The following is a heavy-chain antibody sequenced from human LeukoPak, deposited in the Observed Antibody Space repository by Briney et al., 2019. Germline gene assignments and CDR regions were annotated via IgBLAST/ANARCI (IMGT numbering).Heavy chain of an antibody. V-gene: IGHV4-34*01. CDR3: ARYKKTKSGYYGRHFDY. J-gene: IGHJ4*02. CDR1: GGSFSGYY. D-gene: IGHD3-3*01. CDR2: INHSGST. Sequence: PSETLSLTCAVYGGSFSGYYWSWIRQPPGKGLEWIGEINHSGSTNYNPSLKSRVTISVDTSKNQFSLKLSSVTAADTAVYYCARYKKTKSGYYGRHFDYWGQGTLVTVSS.